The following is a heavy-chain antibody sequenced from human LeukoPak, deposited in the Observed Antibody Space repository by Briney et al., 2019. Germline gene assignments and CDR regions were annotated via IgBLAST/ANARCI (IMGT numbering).Heavy chain of an antibody. Sequence: PGGSLRLSCAASGFIFHYAWMTWVRQAPGKGLEWVGRIKSNPDGGTADYAAPVKGRFIISRDDSKNTLYLQLNSLKTQDTAVYYCTTLSYDVHYWGQGTLVTVSS. CDR2: IKSNPDGGTA. CDR3: TTLSYDVHY. V-gene: IGHV3-15*05. CDR1: GFIFHYAW. J-gene: IGHJ4*02. D-gene: IGHD3-3*01.